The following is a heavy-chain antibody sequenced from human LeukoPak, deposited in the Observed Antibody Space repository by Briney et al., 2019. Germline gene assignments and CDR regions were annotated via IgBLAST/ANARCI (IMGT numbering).Heavy chain of an antibody. V-gene: IGHV1-2*02. CDR3: ARKSLGYCSGTSCYGSMDV. CDR1: GYTFTGYY. CDR2: INPNSGGA. D-gene: IGHD2-2*01. J-gene: IGHJ6*03. Sequence: ASVKVSCKASGYTFTGYYIHWVRQAPGQGLEWMGYINPNSGGADYAQKFQGRVTMTRDTSITTAYMELSRLRFDDTAVYYCARKSLGYCSGTSCYGSMDVWGKGTTVTVSS.